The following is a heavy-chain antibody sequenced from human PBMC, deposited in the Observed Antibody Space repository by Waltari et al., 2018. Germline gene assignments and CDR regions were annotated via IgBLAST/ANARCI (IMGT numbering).Heavy chain of an antibody. CDR3: ARGGALYRTSHSVFDY. CDR2: INPSGGST. V-gene: IGHV1-46*01. CDR1: GYTFTSYY. D-gene: IGHD2-2*01. J-gene: IGHJ4*02. Sequence: QVQLVQSGAEVKKPGASVKVSCKASGYTFTSYYMHWVRQAPGQGLEWMGIINPSGGSTSYAQKFQGRVTMTRDTSTSTVYMELSSLRSEDTAVYYCARGGALYRTSHSVFDYWGQGTLVTVSS.